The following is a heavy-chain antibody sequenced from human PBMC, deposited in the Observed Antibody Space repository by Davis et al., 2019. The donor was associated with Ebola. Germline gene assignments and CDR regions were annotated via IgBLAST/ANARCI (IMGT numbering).Heavy chain of an antibody. J-gene: IGHJ4*02. CDR2: IYPGDSDT. V-gene: IGHV5-51*01. CDR3: ATLRATQYYFDY. CDR1: GFSFTKYW. D-gene: IGHD2-15*01. Sequence: GESLKISCQCSGFSFTKYWVGWVRQTPGKGLEWMGIIYPGDSDTRYSPSFQGQVTISADKSISTAYLQWSSLKASDTAMYYCATLRATQYYFDYWGQGTRVTVSS.